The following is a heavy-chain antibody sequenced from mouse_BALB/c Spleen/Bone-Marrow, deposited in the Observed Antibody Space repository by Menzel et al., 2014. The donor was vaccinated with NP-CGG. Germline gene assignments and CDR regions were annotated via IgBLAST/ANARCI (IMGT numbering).Heavy chain of an antibody. CDR3: ARDYDYDY. V-gene: IGHV5-6-3*01. CDR1: GFTFSSYD. D-gene: IGHD2-4*01. J-gene: IGHJ2*01. Sequence: EVKLVESGGGLVQPGGSLKLSCAASGFTFSSYDMSWVRQTPDKRLELVATINSNGGSTYYPDSVKGRFTISRDNAKNTLYLQMSSLKSEDTAMYYCARDYDYDYWGQGTTLTVSS. CDR2: INSNGGST.